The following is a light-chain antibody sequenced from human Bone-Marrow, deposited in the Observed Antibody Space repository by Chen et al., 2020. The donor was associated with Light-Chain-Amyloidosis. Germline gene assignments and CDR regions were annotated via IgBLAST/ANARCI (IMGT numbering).Light chain of an antibody. CDR3: QQYNNWPPWT. CDR1: QSVSSI. Sequence: EIVMTQSPATLSVSPGERATLSCRASQSVSSILAWHQQKPGQAPRLLIYGASTRATGIPARFSGSGSGTEFTLTISSLESEDFAVYYCQQYNNWPPWTFGQGTKVEIK. J-gene: IGKJ1*01. CDR2: GAS. V-gene: IGKV3-15*01.